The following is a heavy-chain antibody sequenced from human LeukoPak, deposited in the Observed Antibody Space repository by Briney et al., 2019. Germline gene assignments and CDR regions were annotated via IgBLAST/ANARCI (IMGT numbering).Heavy chain of an antibody. CDR3: AKRGQILGYCSGGSCYSGYYFDY. D-gene: IGHD2-15*01. Sequence: GGSLRLSCVASGYTFSPYWMSWVRQAPGKGLEWVSAISGSGGSTYYADSVKGRFTISRDNSKNTLYLQMNSLRAEDTAVYYCAKRGQILGYCSGGSCYSGYYFDYWGQGTLVTVSS. CDR1: GYTFSPYW. J-gene: IGHJ4*02. V-gene: IGHV3-23*01. CDR2: ISGSGGST.